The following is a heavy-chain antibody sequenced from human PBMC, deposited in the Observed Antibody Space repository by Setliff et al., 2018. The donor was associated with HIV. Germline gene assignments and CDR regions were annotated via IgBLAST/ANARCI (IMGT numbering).Heavy chain of an antibody. V-gene: IGHV5-51*01. CDR2: ISPGDSDT. Sequence: VSCKASGYTFTTYWIGWVRQMPGKGLEWIGIISPGDSDTRHSLSVQGQVTISVDKSISTAYLQWSSLKASDTAMYYCARQGANDSSGYSSFDSWGQGTLVTVSS. J-gene: IGHJ4*02. CDR1: GYTFTTYW. CDR3: ARQGANDSSGYSSFDS. D-gene: IGHD3-22*01.